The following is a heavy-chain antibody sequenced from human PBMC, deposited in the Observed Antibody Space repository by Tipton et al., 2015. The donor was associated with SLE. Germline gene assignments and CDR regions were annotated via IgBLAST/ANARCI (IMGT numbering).Heavy chain of an antibody. V-gene: IGHV3-23*03. CDR1: GFTFNRYA. D-gene: IGHD1-26*01. Sequence: SLRLSCAASGFTFNRYAMSWVRQAPGKGLEWVSVVYHDHTTSYADSVKGRFTISRDDSQNTLYLGMNRLRAEDTARYYCAASPGGAGRGRGHWGQGTLVAVSS. CDR2: VYHDHTT. J-gene: IGHJ4*02. CDR3: AASPGGAGRGRGH.